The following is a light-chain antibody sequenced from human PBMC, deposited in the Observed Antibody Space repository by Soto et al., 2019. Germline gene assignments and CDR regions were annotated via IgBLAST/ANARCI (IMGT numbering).Light chain of an antibody. CDR2: DTS. J-gene: IGKJ2*01. V-gene: IGKV3-15*01. CDR3: QQYNDWPYT. Sequence: EIVMTQSPGTLSVSPGERATLSCRASQSVRRNLAWYQQTPGQAPRLLLYDTSTRATGIPARFSGSGSGTEFTLTISSLQSEDFAVYYCQQYNDWPYTFGQGTKLEIQ. CDR1: QSVRRN.